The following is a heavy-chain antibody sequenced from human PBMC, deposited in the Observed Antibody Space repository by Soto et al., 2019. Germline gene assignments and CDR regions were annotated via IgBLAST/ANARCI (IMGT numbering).Heavy chain of an antibody. V-gene: IGHV4-34*01. J-gene: IGHJ5*02. CDR2: INHSGST. CDR1: GVSFSGYY. Sequence: TSETLSLTCAVYGVSFSGYYWSWIRQPPGKGLEWIGEINHSGSTNYNPSLKSRVTISVDTSKNQFSLKLSSVTAADTAVYYCARGGSSGWYPRLYNWFDPWGQGTLVTVSS. D-gene: IGHD6-19*01. CDR3: ARGGSSGWYPRLYNWFDP.